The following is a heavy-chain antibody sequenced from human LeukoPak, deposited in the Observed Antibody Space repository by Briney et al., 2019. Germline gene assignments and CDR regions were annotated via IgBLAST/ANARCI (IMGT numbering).Heavy chain of an antibody. CDR2: INHSGST. CDR1: GGSISSNNW. CDR3: ARRSGYSNDAFDI. V-gene: IGHV4-4*02. Sequence: SETLSLTCAVSGGSISSNNWWGWIRQPPGKGLEWIGEINHSGSTNYNPSLKSRVTISVDTSKNQFSLKLSSVTAADTAVYYCARRSGYSNDAFDIWGQGTMVTVSS. J-gene: IGHJ3*02. D-gene: IGHD3-3*01.